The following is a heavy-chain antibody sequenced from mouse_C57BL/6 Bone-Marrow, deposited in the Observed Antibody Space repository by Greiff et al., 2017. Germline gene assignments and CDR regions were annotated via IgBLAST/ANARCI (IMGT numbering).Heavy chain of an antibody. CDR2: IYPTSGRT. Sequence: QVQLQQPGAELVKPGASVKMSCKASGYTFTSYWITWVKQRPGHGLEWIGDIYPTSGRTNYNEKFTSKAILTVDTASNTANRQLSSLTAEDSAVFYCARSGPLGRSFDYWGQGTTLTVSS. V-gene: IGHV1-55*01. CDR1: GYTFTSYW. CDR3: ARSGPLGRSFDY. J-gene: IGHJ2*01. D-gene: IGHD4-1*01.